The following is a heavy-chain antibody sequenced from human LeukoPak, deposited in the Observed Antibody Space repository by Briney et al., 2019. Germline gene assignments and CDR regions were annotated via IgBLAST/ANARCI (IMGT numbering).Heavy chain of an antibody. V-gene: IGHV3-48*03. D-gene: IGHD2-2*01. Sequence: GGSLRLSCAASGFTFSSYEMNWVRQAPGKGLEWVSYISTSGSTIYYADSVKGRFTISRDNAKNSLDLQMNSLRAEDTAVCYCARDRDCSTTNCYRYAFDIWGQGTMVTVSS. CDR2: ISTSGSTI. CDR1: GFTFSSYE. CDR3: ARDRDCSTTNCYRYAFDI. J-gene: IGHJ3*02.